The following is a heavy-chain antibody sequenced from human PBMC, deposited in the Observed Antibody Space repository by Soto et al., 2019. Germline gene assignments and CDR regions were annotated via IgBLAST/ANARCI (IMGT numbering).Heavy chain of an antibody. V-gene: IGHV3-30-3*01. Sequence: RLSCAASGFAFSSYAMHWVRQAPGKGLEWVAATSHNGGDKFYADSVKGRFTLSRDNAKNTLYLQLDSLRAEDTAVYYCARVFFRKSESYNFDYWGKGTLVTVSS. CDR3: ARVFFRKSESYNFDY. CDR1: GFAFSSYA. J-gene: IGHJ4*02. D-gene: IGHD1-26*01. CDR2: TSHNGGDK.